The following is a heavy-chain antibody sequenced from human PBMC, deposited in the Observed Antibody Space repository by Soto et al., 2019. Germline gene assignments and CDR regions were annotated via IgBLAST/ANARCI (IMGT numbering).Heavy chain of an antibody. J-gene: IGHJ4*02. D-gene: IGHD3-10*01. Sequence: WGSLSLACAASGFTFSSYGMHWVRQPPGKGLEWVTGILYDGSDKYYADSVEGRFTISRENSKNTLYLQMNSLRTEDSAVYYCAKAGGGFGDFVHHWGQGTPVTVSS. CDR1: GFTFSSYG. CDR2: ILYDGSDK. CDR3: AKAGGGFGDFVHH. V-gene: IGHV3-30*18.